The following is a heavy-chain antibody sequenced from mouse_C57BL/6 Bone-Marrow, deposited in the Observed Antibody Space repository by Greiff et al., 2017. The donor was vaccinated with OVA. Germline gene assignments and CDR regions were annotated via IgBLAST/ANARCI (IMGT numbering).Heavy chain of an antibody. V-gene: IGHV6-3*01. CDR1: GFTFSNYW. J-gene: IGHJ4*01. CDR3: AGLCYGSSYDAMDY. Sequence: EVKLVESGGCLVQPGGSMKLSCVASGFTFSNYWMNWVRQSPEKGLEWVAQIRLKSDNYATHYAESVKGRFTISRDDPKSSVYLQMTNLRAEDTEIDYCAGLCYGSSYDAMDYWGQGTSVTVSS. CDR2: IRLKSDNYAT. D-gene: IGHD1-1*01.